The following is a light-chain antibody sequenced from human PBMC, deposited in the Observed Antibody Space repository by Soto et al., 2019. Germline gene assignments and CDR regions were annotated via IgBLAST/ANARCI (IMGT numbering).Light chain of an antibody. CDR2: RNN. V-gene: IGLV1-47*01. CDR3: AAWDDSLSVV. CDR1: SSNSGSNY. J-gene: IGLJ2*01. Sequence: QAVVTQPPSASGTPGQRVTISCSGSSSNSGSNYVYWYQQLPGTAPKLLIYRNNQRPSGVPDRFSGSKSGTSASLAISGLRSEDEADYYCAAWDDSLSVVFGGGTKLTVL.